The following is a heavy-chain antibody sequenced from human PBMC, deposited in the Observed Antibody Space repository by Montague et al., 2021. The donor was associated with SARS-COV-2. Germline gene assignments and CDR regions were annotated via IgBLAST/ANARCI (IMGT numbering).Heavy chain of an antibody. CDR2: IHHSGGS. Sequence: SETLSLTCAVSGASISNAFWWSWVRQPPGEGLEWIAEIHHSGGSNYNPSLASRVTIAFAYSKNQLSLMLSTVTAADTAMYYCASHPVWQQLITWGQGTLVSVSS. CDR3: ASHPVWQQLIT. V-gene: IGHV4-4*02. J-gene: IGHJ4*02. CDR1: GASISNAFW. D-gene: IGHD6-13*01.